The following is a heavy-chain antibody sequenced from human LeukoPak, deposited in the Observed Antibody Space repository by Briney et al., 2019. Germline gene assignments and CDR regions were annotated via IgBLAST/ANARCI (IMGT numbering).Heavy chain of an antibody. CDR3: SKDRLGGLDL. Sequence: PGGSLRLSCAASGFYVSTYAINWVRQAAGKLLEWVSSISTMSNYIFHGGSVKGRCFIPTDNAKKSVYLPMNCVQPEDTAVYYCSKDRLGGLDLWGQGTLVTVSS. CDR1: GFYVSTYA. D-gene: IGHD5-12*01. V-gene: IGHV3-21*01. J-gene: IGHJ5*02. CDR2: ISTMSNYI.